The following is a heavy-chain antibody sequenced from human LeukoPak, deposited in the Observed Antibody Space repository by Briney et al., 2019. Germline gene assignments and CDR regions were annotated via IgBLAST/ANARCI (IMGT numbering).Heavy chain of an antibody. CDR3: AKEHPYYYYYMDV. Sequence: GGSLRLSCAASGFTFSTYGMHWVRQAPGKGLEWVAFIRYDGSNKYYADSVKGRFTISRDNSKNTLYLQMNSLRAEDTAAYYCAKEHPYYYYYMDVWGKGTTVTISS. CDR2: IRYDGSNK. CDR1: GFTFSTYG. V-gene: IGHV3-30*02. J-gene: IGHJ6*03.